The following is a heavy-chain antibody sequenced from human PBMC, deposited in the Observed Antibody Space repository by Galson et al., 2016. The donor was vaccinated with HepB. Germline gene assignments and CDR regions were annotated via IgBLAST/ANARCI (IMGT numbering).Heavy chain of an antibody. J-gene: IGHJ4*02. Sequence: SLRLSCAASGFSFSSYGIHWVCQAPGKGLEWVAVIWYDGSNKFYADSVKGRFTVSRDNSKNTLFLQMNSLRADDTAVYYCARDWGSYLDYWGQGTLVTVSS. CDR1: GFSFSSYG. V-gene: IGHV3-33*01. CDR2: IWYDGSNK. D-gene: IGHD3-16*01. CDR3: ARDWGSYLDY.